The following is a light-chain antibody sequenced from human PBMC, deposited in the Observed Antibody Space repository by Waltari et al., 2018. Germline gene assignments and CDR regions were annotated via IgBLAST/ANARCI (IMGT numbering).Light chain of an antibody. CDR3: QQRGNWPNT. CDR2: DAS. J-gene: IGKJ2*01. CDR1: QSVSSY. V-gene: IGKV3-11*01. Sequence: EVVLTQSPATLSLSPGERATLSCRASQSVSSYLAWYQQKPGQTPRLLIYDASNRATGIPARFSGSGSGIDFTLTISSLEPEDFAVYYCQQRGNWPNTFGQGTKVEIK.